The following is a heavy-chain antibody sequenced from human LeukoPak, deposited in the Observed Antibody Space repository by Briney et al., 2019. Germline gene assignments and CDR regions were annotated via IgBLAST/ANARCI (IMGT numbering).Heavy chain of an antibody. J-gene: IGHJ6*02. CDR3: ARDDYSYYYYYGMDV. CDR1: GFTFSDYY. V-gene: IGHV3-11*01. Sequence: GGSLRLSCAASGFTFSDYYMSWIRQAPGKGLEWVSYISSSGSTIYYADSVKGRFTISRDNAKNSLYLQMNSLRAEDTAVYYCARDDYSYYYYYGMDVWGQGTTVTVSS. CDR2: ISSSGSTI. D-gene: IGHD4-4*01.